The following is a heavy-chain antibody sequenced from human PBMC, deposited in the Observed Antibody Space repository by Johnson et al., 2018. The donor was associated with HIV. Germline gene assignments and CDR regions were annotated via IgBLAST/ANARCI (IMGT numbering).Heavy chain of an antibody. CDR3: ARSVDYGDSLCAFDI. CDR1: GFTFDDYA. D-gene: IGHD4-17*01. Sequence: VQLVESGGGVVRPGGSLRVSCEASGFTFDDYAMSWVRQPPGKGLAWVSGINWNGGSTGSADSVKGRSTISSDNAKNALYLQMNSLRAEDTAVYYCARSVDYGDSLCAFDIWGQGTMVTVSS. J-gene: IGHJ3*02. V-gene: IGHV3-20*04. CDR2: INWNGGST.